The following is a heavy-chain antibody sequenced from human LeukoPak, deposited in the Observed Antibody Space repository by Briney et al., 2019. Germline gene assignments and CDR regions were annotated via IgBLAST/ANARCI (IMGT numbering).Heavy chain of an antibody. J-gene: IGHJ5*02. CDR2: IKQDGSEK. Sequence: GGSLRLSCAASGFTFSSYWMSWVRQAPGKGLEWVANIKQDGSEKYYVDSVKGRFTISRDNAKNSLYLQMNSLRAEDTAVYYCARDLYDFWSGYYTGIFGSPWFDTWGQGTLVTVSS. V-gene: IGHV3-7*01. CDR1: GFTFSSYW. CDR3: ARDLYDFWSGYYTGIFGSPWFDT. D-gene: IGHD3-3*01.